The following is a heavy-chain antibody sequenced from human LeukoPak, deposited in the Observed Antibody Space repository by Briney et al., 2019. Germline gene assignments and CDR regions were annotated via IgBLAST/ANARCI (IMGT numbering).Heavy chain of an antibody. Sequence: QPGGSLRLSCAASGFTFSSYAMNWVRQAPGKGLEWVSTISYNGGSTYYAGSVKGRFTISRDNSKNTLYLQMNSLRAGDTAFYYCAKDLGSGCPYDWGQGTLVTVSS. D-gene: IGHD6-19*01. J-gene: IGHJ4*02. CDR1: GFTFSSYA. CDR2: ISYNGGST. V-gene: IGHV3-23*01. CDR3: AKDLGSGCPYD.